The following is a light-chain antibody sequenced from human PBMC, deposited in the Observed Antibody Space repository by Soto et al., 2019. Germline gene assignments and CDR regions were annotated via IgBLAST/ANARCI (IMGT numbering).Light chain of an antibody. CDR1: SSDVGTYNR. J-gene: IGLJ1*01. CDR3: PSYISSSSLYV. CDR2: EVT. V-gene: IGLV2-18*02. Sequence: ALTQPPSGSGSPGQSVTISCTGTSSDVGTYNRVSWYQQAPGTAPKVIIYEVTNRPSGVPDRFSGSKSGNTASLTISGLQAEDDADYYSPSYISSSSLYVFVTGSMVTVL.